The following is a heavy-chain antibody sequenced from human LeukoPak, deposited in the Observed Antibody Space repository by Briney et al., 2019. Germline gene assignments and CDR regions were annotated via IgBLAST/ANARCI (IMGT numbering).Heavy chain of an antibody. CDR2: IYPDDSGT. V-gene: IGHV5-51*01. J-gene: IGHJ3*02. Sequence: GESLKISCEGSGGSFTTYWIAWVRQVSGKGLEWMGIIYPDDSGTKYSPSFQGQVTLSVDKSINTAYLQWSSLKASDTAMYYCARQAPYYLHIPGNDAFDIWGQGTMVTVSS. CDR1: GGSFTTYW. CDR3: ARQAPYYLHIPGNDAFDI. D-gene: IGHD3-10*01.